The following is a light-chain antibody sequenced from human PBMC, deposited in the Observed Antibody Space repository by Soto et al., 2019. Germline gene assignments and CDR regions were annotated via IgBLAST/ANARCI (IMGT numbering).Light chain of an antibody. CDR1: SSDFGGYNV. J-gene: IGLJ3*02. CDR2: EGT. Sequence: QSALTQPASVSGSPGQSITISCSGTSSDFGGYNVVSWYQQHPGKAPKLIIYEGTKRPSGVSNRFSGSKSGNVASLTISGLQTEDEADYYCCSYADTSTFWVVFGGGTKLTV. V-gene: IGLV2-23*03. CDR3: CSYADTSTFWVV.